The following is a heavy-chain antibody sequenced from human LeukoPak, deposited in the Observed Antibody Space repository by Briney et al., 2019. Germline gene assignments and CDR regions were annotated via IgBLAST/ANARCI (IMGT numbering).Heavy chain of an antibody. CDR3: ARDPATVTTFFDY. CDR1: GDSISSSNW. J-gene: IGHJ4*02. CDR2: IYHSGST. D-gene: IGHD4-17*01. V-gene: IGHV4-4*02. Sequence: PSGTLSLTCAVSGDSISSSNWWSWVRQPPGKGLEWIGEIYHSGSTNYNPSLKSRVTISVDKSKNQSSLKLSSVTAADTAVYYRARDPATVTTFFDYWGQGTLVTVSS.